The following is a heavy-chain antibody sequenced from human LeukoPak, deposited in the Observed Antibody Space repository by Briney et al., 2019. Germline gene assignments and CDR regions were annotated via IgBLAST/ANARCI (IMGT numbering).Heavy chain of an antibody. Sequence: SETLSLTCAVYGGSFSGYYWSWIRQPPGKGLEWIGEINHSGSTNYNPSLKSRVTISVDTSKNQLSLKLSSVTAADTAVYYCARVLFDGVVQRGYFDYWGQGTLVTVSS. CDR2: INHSGST. D-gene: IGHD3-3*01. CDR1: GGSFSGYY. CDR3: ARVLFDGVVQRGYFDY. V-gene: IGHV4-34*01. J-gene: IGHJ4*02.